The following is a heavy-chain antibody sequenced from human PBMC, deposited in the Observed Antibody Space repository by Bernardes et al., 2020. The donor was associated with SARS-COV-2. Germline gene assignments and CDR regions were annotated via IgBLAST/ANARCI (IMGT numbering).Heavy chain of an antibody. CDR2: ISSSSSFI. D-gene: IGHD1-7*01. CDR1: AFTFNSYS. J-gene: IGHJ3*02. CDR3: ARTQLPNDAFDI. V-gene: IGHV3-21*01. Sequence: VGSLRLSCAASAFTFNSYSMSWVRQAPGKGLEWVSSISSSSSFIYYADSVKGRFTISRDNAKNSLYLQMNSLRAEDTAVYYCARTQLPNDAFDIWGHGTMVTVSS.